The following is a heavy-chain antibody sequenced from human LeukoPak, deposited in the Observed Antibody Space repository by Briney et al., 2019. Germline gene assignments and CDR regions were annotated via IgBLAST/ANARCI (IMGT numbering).Heavy chain of an antibody. J-gene: IGHJ4*02. Sequence: ASETLSLTCTVSGGSISSYYWSWIRQPPGKGLEWIGYIYYSGSTNYNPSLKSRVTISVDTSKNQFSLSLSSVTAADTAVYYCARHQSTVVTPDYWGQGTLVTVSS. D-gene: IGHD4-23*01. CDR2: IYYSGST. CDR1: GGSISSYY. CDR3: ARHQSTVVTPDY. V-gene: IGHV4-59*08.